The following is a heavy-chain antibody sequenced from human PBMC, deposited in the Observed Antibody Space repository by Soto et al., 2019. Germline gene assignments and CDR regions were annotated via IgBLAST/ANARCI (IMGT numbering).Heavy chain of an antibody. V-gene: IGHV2-26*01. J-gene: IGHJ4*02. CDR3: ARTRYGGSFDFDY. Sequence: QVTLKESGPVLAKPTETLTLTCTVSGFSLSNARMGVRWIRQPPGKALEWLAHIFSNDEKSYSTSLKSRLTISKDTSKSQVVLTMTNMDPVDTATYYCARTRYGGSFDFDYWGQGTLVTVSS. CDR2: IFSNDEK. CDR1: GFSLSNARMG. D-gene: IGHD1-26*01.